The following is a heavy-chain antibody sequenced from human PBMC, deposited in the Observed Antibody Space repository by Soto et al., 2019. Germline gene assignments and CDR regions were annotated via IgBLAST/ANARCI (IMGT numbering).Heavy chain of an antibody. CDR1: GGSISSYY. CDR3: ARPVPAAADAWYFDL. Sequence: QVQLQESGPGLVKPSETLSLTCTVSGGSISSYYWSWIRQPPGKGLEWIGYIYYSGSTNYNPSLKSRVTISVDTSKNQFALKLSSVTAADTAVYYCARPVPAAADAWYFDLWGRGTLVTVSS. J-gene: IGHJ2*01. D-gene: IGHD2-2*01. V-gene: IGHV4-59*08. CDR2: IYYSGST.